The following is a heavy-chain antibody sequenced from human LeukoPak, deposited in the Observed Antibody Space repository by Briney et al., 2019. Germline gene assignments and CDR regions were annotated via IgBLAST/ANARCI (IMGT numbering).Heavy chain of an antibody. J-gene: IGHJ6*02. CDR3: ARGVIAAAGGYYYYYYGMDV. V-gene: IGHV4-34*01. CDR2: INQSGST. Sequence: SETLSLTCAVYGGSLSGYYWSWIRQPPGKGLEWIGEINQSGSTNYNPSLKSRVTISVDTSKNQFSLKLSSVTAADTAVYYCARGVIAAAGGYYYYYYGMDVWGQGTTVTVSS. D-gene: IGHD6-13*01. CDR1: GGSLSGYY.